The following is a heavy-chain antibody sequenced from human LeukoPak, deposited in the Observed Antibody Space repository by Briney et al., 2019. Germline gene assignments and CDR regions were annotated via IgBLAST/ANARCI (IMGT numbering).Heavy chain of an antibody. V-gene: IGHV1-18*01. CDR1: GYTFTSYG. CDR3: ARSPRMGYQLLTRFLDY. Sequence: ASVKVSCKASGYTFTSYGISWVRQAPGQGLEWMGWISAYNGNTNYAQKLQGRVTMTTDTSTSTAYMELRSLRSDDTAVYYCARSPRMGYQLLTRFLDYWGQGTLVTVSS. D-gene: IGHD2-2*01. J-gene: IGHJ4*02. CDR2: ISAYNGNT.